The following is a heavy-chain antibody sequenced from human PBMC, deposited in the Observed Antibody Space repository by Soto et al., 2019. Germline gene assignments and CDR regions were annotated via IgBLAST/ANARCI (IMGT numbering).Heavy chain of an antibody. D-gene: IGHD3-10*01. Sequence: SETLSLTCTVSGGSISRYYWSWIRQPSGKGLEWIGRIYTSGSTNYNPSLKSRVTMSVDTSKNQFSLKLSSVTAADTAVYYCARDLKFGQADYWGQGTQVTVSS. CDR1: GGSISRYY. CDR2: IYTSGST. CDR3: ARDLKFGQADY. V-gene: IGHV4-4*07. J-gene: IGHJ4*02.